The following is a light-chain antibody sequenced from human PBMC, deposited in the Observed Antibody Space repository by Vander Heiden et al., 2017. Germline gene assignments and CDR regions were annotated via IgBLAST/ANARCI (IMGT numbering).Light chain of an antibody. CDR1: QNINSY. J-gene: IGKJ3*01. CDR2: AAS. CDR3: QQSQSTPFT. V-gene: IGKV1-39*01. Sequence: DIQMTQSPSSLSASVGDRVTITCRASQNINSYLNWYQQKPGRAPNLLIYAASSFQSGVPSRFSRSGSGTDFTLTISRLQPEDFATYYCQQSQSTPFTFGHGTKVDIK.